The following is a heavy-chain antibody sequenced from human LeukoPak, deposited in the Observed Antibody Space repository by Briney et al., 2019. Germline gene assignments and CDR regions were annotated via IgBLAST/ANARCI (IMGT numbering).Heavy chain of an antibody. V-gene: IGHV3-53*01. Sequence: PGGSLRLSCAASGFTVSSNYMRWVRQAPGKGLDWVSIIYSGGSTYSADSVKGRFTISRDNSKNTLYLQMNSLRAEDTAVYYCARGRGAITGTTGYYFDYWGQGTLVTVSS. CDR2: IYSGGST. CDR1: GFTVSSNY. D-gene: IGHD1-20*01. CDR3: ARGRGAITGTTGYYFDY. J-gene: IGHJ4*02.